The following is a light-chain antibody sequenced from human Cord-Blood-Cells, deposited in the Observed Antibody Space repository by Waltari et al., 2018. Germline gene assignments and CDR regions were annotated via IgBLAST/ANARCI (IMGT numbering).Light chain of an antibody. CDR3: QQYYSFPRT. V-gene: IGKV1D-8*03. CDR1: RGSSSY. CDR2: AAS. J-gene: IGKJ1*01. Sequence: VLWITHSTSFLPASTGARVTISRRMHRGSSSYLAWYQQKPEKAPELLIYAASTVQRGVPTRFSGSASGTDFTLTISFLQAEDVATYCCQQYYSFPRTFGQGNKVEIK.